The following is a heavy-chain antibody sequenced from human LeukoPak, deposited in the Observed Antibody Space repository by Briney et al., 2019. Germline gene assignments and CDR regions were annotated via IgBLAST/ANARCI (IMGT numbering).Heavy chain of an antibody. CDR1: GYTFTSYG. CDR3: ARTCSSTSCYSGAFDI. V-gene: IGHV1-18*01. Sequence: ASVKVSCKASGYTFTSYGISWVRQAPGQGLEWMGWISAHNGNTNYAQKLQGRVTMTTDTSTSTAYMELRSLRSDDTAVYYCARTCSSTSCYSGAFDIWGQGTMVTVSS. J-gene: IGHJ3*02. D-gene: IGHD2-2*02. CDR2: ISAHNGNT.